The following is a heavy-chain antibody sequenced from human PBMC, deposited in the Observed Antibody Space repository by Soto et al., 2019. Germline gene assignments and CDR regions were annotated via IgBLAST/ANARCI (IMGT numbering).Heavy chain of an antibody. J-gene: IGHJ5*02. V-gene: IGHV1-2*02. CDR3: AREAYSASFGYVTNPNWFDP. D-gene: IGHD2-2*03. CDR1: GYSFSHYF. CDR2: INFSNGGT. Sequence: ASVKVSCKASGYSFSHYFMHWVRQVPGQGLEWVGWINFSNGGTKYSQKFQGRLTMTTDTSTSTAYMELSRLTSDDTAIYYCAREAYSASFGYVTNPNWFDPWGQGTLVTVSS.